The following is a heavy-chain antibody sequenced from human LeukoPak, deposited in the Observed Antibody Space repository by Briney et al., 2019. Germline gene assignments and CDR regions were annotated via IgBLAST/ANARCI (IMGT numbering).Heavy chain of an antibody. D-gene: IGHD1/OR15-1a*01. J-gene: IGHJ4*02. CDR1: GFTFSSFW. CDR2: IKFDESER. V-gene: IGHV3-7*04. CDR3: TRVTTNGYFEY. Sequence: GGSLRLSCAASGFTFSSFWMAWFRQAPGKGLEWVASIKFDESERHHVDSVKGRFTISRDNAKNSLYLQMNSLRAEDTAVYFCTRVTTNGYFEYWGQGTLVTVSS.